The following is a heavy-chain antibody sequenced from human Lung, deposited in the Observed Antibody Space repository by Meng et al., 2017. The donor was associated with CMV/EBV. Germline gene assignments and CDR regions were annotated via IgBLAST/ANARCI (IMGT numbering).Heavy chain of an antibody. CDR2: IIPILGIA. D-gene: IGHD2-2*01. CDR3: ARLGYCSSTSCPFYYYHGIEV. Sequence: SXXISXKASGGTFSSYAISWVRHAPGQGLEWMGGIIPILGIANYAQKFQGRVTITADKSTSTAYMELSSLRSEDTAVYYCARLGYCSSTSCPFYYYHGIEVXGQGXTVTVSS. V-gene: IGHV1-69*10. J-gene: IGHJ6*02. CDR1: GGTFSSYA.